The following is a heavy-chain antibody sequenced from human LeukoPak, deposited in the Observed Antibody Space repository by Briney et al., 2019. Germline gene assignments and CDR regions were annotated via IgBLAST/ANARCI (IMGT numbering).Heavy chain of an antibody. V-gene: IGHV3-30*18. CDR1: GFTFSSYG. D-gene: IGHD1-20*01. Sequence: GGSLRLSCAASGFTFSSYGMHWVRQAPGKGLEWVAVISYDGSNKCYADSVKGRFTISRDNSKNTLYLQMNSLRAEDTAVYYCAKMHITGTTAAYYFDYWGQGTLVTVSS. CDR2: ISYDGSNK. CDR3: AKMHITGTTAAYYFDY. J-gene: IGHJ4*02.